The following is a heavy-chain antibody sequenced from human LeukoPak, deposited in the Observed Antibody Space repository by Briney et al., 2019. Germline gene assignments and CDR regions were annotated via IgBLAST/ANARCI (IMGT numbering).Heavy chain of an antibody. V-gene: IGHV4-34*01. Sequence: TSETLSLTCAVYGGSFSGYYWSWIRQPPGKGLEWIGEINHSGSTNYNPSLKSRVTISVDTSKNQFSLKLSSVTAADTAVYYCARGRLRLDYWGQGTLVTVSS. CDR3: ARGRLRLDY. D-gene: IGHD5-18*01. J-gene: IGHJ4*02. CDR2: INHSGST. CDR1: GGSFSGYY.